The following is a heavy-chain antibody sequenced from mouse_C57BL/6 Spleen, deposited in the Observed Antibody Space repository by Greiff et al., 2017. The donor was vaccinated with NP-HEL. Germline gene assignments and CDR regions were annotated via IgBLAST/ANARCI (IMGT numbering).Heavy chain of an antibody. CDR3: ARSGGVTTLYFDY. Sequence: VKLQQPGTELVKPGASVKLSCKASGYTFTSYWMHWVKQRPGQGLEWIGNINPSNGGTNYNEKFKSKATLTVDKSSSTAYMQLSSLTSEDSAVYYCARSGGVTTLYFDYWGQGTTLTVSS. V-gene: IGHV1-53*01. J-gene: IGHJ2*01. D-gene: IGHD2-2*01. CDR1: GYTFTSYW. CDR2: INPSNGGT.